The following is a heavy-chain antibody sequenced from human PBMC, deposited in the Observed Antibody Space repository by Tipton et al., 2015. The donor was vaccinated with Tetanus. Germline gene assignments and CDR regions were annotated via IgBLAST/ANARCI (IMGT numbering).Heavy chain of an antibody. CDR3: ARGRHYYGSGSYLFDY. Sequence: TLSLTCTVSGGSISSYYWSWIRQPPGKGLEWIGEINHSGSTNYNPSLKSRVTISVDTSKNQFSLKLSSVTAADTAVYYCARGRHYYGSGSYLFDYWGQGTLVTVSS. CDR2: INHSGST. D-gene: IGHD3-10*01. J-gene: IGHJ4*02. CDR1: GGSISSYY. V-gene: IGHV4-34*01.